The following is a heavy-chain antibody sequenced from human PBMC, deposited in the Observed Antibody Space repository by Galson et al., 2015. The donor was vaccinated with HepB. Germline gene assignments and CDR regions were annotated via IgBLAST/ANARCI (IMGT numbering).Heavy chain of an antibody. V-gene: IGHV4-4*02. CDR3: ARVVPAATNYYYGMDV. Sequence: ETLSLTCAVSGGSISSRNWWSWVRQPPGKGLAWIGEIYHSGSANYNTSLKSRDTISLDKSKNQFSQKLSPVTAADTAVYYCARVVPAATNYYYGMDVWGQGTTITVSS. CDR2: IYHSGSA. D-gene: IGHD2-2*01. J-gene: IGHJ6*02. CDR1: GGSISSRNW.